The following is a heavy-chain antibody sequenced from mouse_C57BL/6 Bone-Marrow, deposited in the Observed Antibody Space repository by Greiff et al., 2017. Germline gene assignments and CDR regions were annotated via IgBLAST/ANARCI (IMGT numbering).Heavy chain of an antibody. Sequence: QVQLQQPGAELVKPGASVKVSCKASGYTFTSYWMHWVKQRPGQGLEWIGRIHPSDSDTNYNQKFKGKATLTVDKSSSTAYMQLSSLTSEYSAVYYCAIGVYYGNPWFAYWGQGTLVTVSA. CDR1: GYTFTSYW. J-gene: IGHJ3*01. CDR3: AIGVYYGNPWFAY. D-gene: IGHD2-1*01. V-gene: IGHV1-74*01. CDR2: IHPSDSDT.